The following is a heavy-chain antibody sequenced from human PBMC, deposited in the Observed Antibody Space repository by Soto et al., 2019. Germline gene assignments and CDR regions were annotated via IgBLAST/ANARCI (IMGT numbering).Heavy chain of an antibody. J-gene: IGHJ6*02. CDR1: GYTFSSYG. CDR3: ARGGYYESSGSRNDRYYGMAA. D-gene: IGHD3-22*01. Sequence: QVHLVQSGTEVKRPGASVKVSCKASGYTFSSYGISWVRQAPGQGLEWMGWISPYDDNTKYAQNLQGRVTMTTDTSTRTDYMELRSLRSDDTAVYYCARGGYYESSGSRNDRYYGMAAWGQGTTVTVS. V-gene: IGHV1-18*01. CDR2: ISPYDDNT.